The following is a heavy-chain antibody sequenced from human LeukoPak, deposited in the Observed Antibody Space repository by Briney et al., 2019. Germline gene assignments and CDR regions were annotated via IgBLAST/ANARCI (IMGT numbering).Heavy chain of an antibody. J-gene: IGHJ5*01. D-gene: IGHD6-6*01. Sequence: ASVKVSCKASGYTFTGYYVHWVRQAPGHRLEWMGFIYPNSGGTIYAQKFQGRVTMTSDTSISTAYMELSSLRSDDTAVYYCARDRPHNWFDSWGQGTLVTVSS. CDR2: IYPNSGGT. V-gene: IGHV1-2*02. CDR3: ARDRPHNWFDS. CDR1: GYTFTGYY.